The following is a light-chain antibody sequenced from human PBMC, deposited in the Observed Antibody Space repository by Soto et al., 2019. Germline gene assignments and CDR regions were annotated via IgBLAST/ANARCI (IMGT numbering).Light chain of an antibody. CDR2: EGS. Sequence: QSALTQPASVSGSPGQSITISCAGTSSDVGSYNVVSWYQHRPAKAPKLMIYEGSRRPSGVSNRFSGSESGNTASLTISGLQTEDEADYYCCSYAQRTTFVVFGGGTKLTVL. CDR3: CSYAQRTTFVV. CDR1: SSDVGSYNV. J-gene: IGLJ2*01. V-gene: IGLV2-23*01.